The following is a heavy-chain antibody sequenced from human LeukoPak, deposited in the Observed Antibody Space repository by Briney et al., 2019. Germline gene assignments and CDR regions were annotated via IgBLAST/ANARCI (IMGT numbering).Heavy chain of an antibody. CDR3: AKAPVTTCSGAYCYPFDY. Sequence: GGSLRLSCAASGFTLSSYAMSWVRQAPGKGLEWVSAISVSGNTYHADSVKGRFTISGDSSKNTLYLQMNRLRVEDAAVYYCAKAPVTTCSGAYCYPFDYWGQGTLVTVSS. V-gene: IGHV3-23*01. J-gene: IGHJ4*02. D-gene: IGHD2-21*01. CDR1: GFTLSSYA. CDR2: ISVSGNT.